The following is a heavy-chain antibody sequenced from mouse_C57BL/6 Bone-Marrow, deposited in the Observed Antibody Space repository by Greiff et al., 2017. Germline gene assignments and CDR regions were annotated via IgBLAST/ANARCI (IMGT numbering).Heavy chain of an antibody. V-gene: IGHV1-19*01. CDR2: INPYNGGT. CDR1: GYTFTDYY. Sequence: VQLKQSGPVLVKPGASVKMSCKASGYTFTDYYMNWVKQSHGKSLEWIGVINPYNGGTSYNQKFKGKATLTVDKSSSTAYMELNSLTSEDSAVYYCARWGDYRDYWGQGTTLTVSS. J-gene: IGHJ2*01. CDR3: ARWGDYRDY. D-gene: IGHD2-13*01.